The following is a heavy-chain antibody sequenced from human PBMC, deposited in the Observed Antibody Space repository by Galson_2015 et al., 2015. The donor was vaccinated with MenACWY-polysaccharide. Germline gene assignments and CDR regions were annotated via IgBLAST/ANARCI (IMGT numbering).Heavy chain of an antibody. J-gene: IGHJ6*03. CDR3: AKAHIAARPDRRMVYYYYMDV. Sequence: SLRLSCAASGFTFSSYATSWVRQAPGKGLEWVSSISGSGASTHYADSVKGRFTISRDNSKNTLFLQMISLRVEDTAVYYCAKAHIAARPDRRMVYYYYMDVWGKGTTVTVSS. D-gene: IGHD6-6*01. CDR1: GFTFSSYA. V-gene: IGHV3-23*01. CDR2: ISGSGAST.